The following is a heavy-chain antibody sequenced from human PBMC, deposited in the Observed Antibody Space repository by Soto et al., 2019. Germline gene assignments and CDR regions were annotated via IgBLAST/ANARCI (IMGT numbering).Heavy chain of an antibody. CDR2: TSYNGGVT. CDR3: ARISGESNSDY. CDR1: GFTFSTYA. V-gene: IGHV3-23*01. J-gene: IGHJ4*02. Sequence: EVHLLESGGELVRPGGSLRLRCEASGFTFSTYAMSWVRQAPGKGLEWVSSTSYNGGVTFYGDSVKGRFTMSRDNSRNTLYLQMNSLRAEDTALYYCARISGESNSDYWGQGTLVTVSS.